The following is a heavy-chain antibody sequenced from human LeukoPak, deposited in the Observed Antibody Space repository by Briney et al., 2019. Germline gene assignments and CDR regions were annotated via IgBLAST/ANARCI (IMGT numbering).Heavy chain of an antibody. CDR2: IYHSGST. CDR3: ATRSLSDSSSWYGWFDP. V-gene: IGHV4-30-2*01. CDR1: GGSISSGGYY. J-gene: IGHJ5*02. Sequence: SQTLSLTCTVSGGSISSGGYYWSWIRQPPGKGLEWIGYIYHSGSTNYNPSLKSRVTISVDKSKNQFSLKLSSVTAADTAVYYCATRSLSDSSSWYGWFDPWGQGTLVTVSS. D-gene: IGHD6-13*01.